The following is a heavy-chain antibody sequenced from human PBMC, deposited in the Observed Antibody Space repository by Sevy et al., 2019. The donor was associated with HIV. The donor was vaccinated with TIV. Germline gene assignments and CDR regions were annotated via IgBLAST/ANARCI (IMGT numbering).Heavy chain of an antibody. CDR2: IKSESDGGTT. CDR3: TARNFDF. V-gene: IGHV3-15*07. CDR1: GLTLSYAW. Sequence: GGSLRLSCAASGLTLSYAWMNWVRQAPGKGLEWVGHIKSESDGGTTDFATPVKGGFIISRVYSKNTLYLQMNSLKTGEPALYYSTARNFDFWGRGTLVTVS. J-gene: IGHJ4*02.